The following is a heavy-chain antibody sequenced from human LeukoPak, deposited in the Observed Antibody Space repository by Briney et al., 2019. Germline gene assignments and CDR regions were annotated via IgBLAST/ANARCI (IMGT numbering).Heavy chain of an antibody. D-gene: IGHD3-22*01. CDR2: IYYSGST. CDR3: ARREGGRYYYDSSGFDY. J-gene: IGHJ4*02. Sequence: PSETLSLTCTVSGGSISSSSYYWGWIRQPPGKGLEWIGSIYYSGSTYYNPSLTSRVTISVGTSKNQFSLKLSSVTAADTAVYYCARREGGRYYYDSSGFDYWGQGTLVTVSS. V-gene: IGHV4-39*01. CDR1: GGSISSSSYY.